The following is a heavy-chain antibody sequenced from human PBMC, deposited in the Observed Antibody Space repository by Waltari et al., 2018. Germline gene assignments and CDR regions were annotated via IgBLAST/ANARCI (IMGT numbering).Heavy chain of an antibody. CDR1: GFSFSSYG. Sequence: EVQLVESGGGLVKPGGSLRLSCAASGFSFSSYGMNWVRPAPGKGLEWVSSITAGSSYIDSADPVKGRFTISRDNAENSLYLQMTGLRAEDTAIYYCARTSSPTMFGVVLDYWGQGALVTVSS. D-gene: IGHD3-3*01. CDR3: ARTSSPTMFGVVLDY. V-gene: IGHV3-21*01. J-gene: IGHJ4*02. CDR2: ITAGSSYI.